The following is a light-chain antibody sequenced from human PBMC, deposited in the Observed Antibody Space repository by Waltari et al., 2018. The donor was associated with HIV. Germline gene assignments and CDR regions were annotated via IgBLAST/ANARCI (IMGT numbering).Light chain of an antibody. V-gene: IGLV2-23*01. J-gene: IGLJ3*02. CDR3: CSYAGSSTWV. CDR1: SRDVGAYKF. CDR2: EGS. Sequence: QSAPAQPASGAGAPGQSITISGTGTSRDVGAYKFVDWYQQHPGKAPKLMIYEGSKRPSGVSNRFSGSKSGNTASLTISGLQAEDEADYYCCSYAGSSTWVFGGGTKLTVL.